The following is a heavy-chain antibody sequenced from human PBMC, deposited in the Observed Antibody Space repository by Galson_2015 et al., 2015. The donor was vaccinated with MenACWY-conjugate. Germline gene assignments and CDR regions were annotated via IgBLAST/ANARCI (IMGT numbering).Heavy chain of an antibody. V-gene: IGHV3-48*02. CDR3: ARDHYGDYLHDY. CDR2: ISSGGSTI. D-gene: IGHD4-17*01. CDR1: GFTFSSYS. J-gene: IGHJ4*02. Sequence: SLRLSCAASGFTFSSYSMNWVRQAPGKGLEWVSYISSGGSTIYYADSVKGRFTISRDNAKYSLYLQMNSLRDEDTAVYYCARDHYGDYLHDYWGQGTLVTVSS.